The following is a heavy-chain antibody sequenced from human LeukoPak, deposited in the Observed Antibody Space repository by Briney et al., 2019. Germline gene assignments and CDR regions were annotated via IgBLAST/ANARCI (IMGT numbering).Heavy chain of an antibody. Sequence: GASVKVSCKASGYTFTSYYMHWVRQAPGQGLEWMGIINPSGGSTSYAQKFQGRVTMTRDMSTSTVYMELSSLRSEDTAVYYCAREIVVVPAASGAPDAFDIWGQGTMVTVSS. D-gene: IGHD2-2*01. J-gene: IGHJ3*02. V-gene: IGHV1-46*01. CDR2: INPSGGST. CDR1: GYTFTSYY. CDR3: AREIVVVPAASGAPDAFDI.